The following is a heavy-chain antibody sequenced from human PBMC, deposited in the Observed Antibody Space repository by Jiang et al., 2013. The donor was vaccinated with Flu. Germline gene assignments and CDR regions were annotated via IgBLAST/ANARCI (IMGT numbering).Heavy chain of an antibody. CDR2: TYYNSKWYN. CDR3: ARGRMSAFDI. V-gene: IGHV6-1*01. Sequence: SQTLSLTCAISGDSVSMNRAAWNWIRQSPSRGLEWLGRTYYNSKWYNDYAVSVKSRITINPDTSKNQVSLQPNSVTPEDTAVYYCARGRMSAFDIWGQGTMVTVSS. J-gene: IGHJ3*02. CDR1: GDSVSMNRAA. D-gene: IGHD2/OR15-2a*01.